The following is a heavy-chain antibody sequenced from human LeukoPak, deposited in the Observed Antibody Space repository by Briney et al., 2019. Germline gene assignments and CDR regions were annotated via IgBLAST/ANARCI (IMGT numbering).Heavy chain of an antibody. Sequence: GGSLRLSCAASGFTFSSYAMSWVRQAPGKGLEWVAAISGSGGSTYYADSVKGRFTISRDNSKNTLYLQMNSLRAEDTAVYYCAKEGSIVVVPAAMGDYWGPGTLVTVSS. CDR1: GFTFSSYA. V-gene: IGHV3-23*01. D-gene: IGHD2-2*01. CDR2: ISGSGGST. J-gene: IGHJ4*02. CDR3: AKEGSIVVVPAAMGDY.